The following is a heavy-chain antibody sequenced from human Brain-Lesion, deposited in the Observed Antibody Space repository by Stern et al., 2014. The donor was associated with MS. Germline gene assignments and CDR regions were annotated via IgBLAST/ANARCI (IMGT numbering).Heavy chain of an antibody. D-gene: IGHD5-18*01. CDR3: ASGYRIFDY. Sequence: QLQLQESGPGLVKPSQTLSLTCNASGGSISSGSDYWSWLRQPVGKGLQWIGRIHPSGSASYTTSLQRRVTTSTATPKNQFSLELPSATAADTAIYYCASGYRIFDYWGQGILVTVSS. J-gene: IGHJ4*02. V-gene: IGHV4-61*02. CDR2: IHPSGSA. CDR1: GGSISSGSDY.